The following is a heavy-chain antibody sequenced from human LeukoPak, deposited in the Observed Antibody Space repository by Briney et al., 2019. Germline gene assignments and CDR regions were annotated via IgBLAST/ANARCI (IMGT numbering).Heavy chain of an antibody. V-gene: IGHV1-8*02. Sequence: GASVKVSCKASGYTFTSYDINWVRQAPGQGLEWMGWINPNSGGTNYAQKFQGRVTMTRNTSISTAYMELSSLRSEDTAVYYCARGWELLAPYYFDYWGQGTLVTVSS. D-gene: IGHD1-26*01. CDR2: INPNSGGT. J-gene: IGHJ4*02. CDR1: GYTFTSYD. CDR3: ARGWELLAPYYFDY.